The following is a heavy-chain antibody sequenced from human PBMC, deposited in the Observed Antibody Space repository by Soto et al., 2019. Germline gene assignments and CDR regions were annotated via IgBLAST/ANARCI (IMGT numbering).Heavy chain of an antibody. CDR1: GGSFSGYY. V-gene: IGHV4-34*01. CDR3: ARGPVATIGYFDY. CDR2: INHSGST. D-gene: IGHD5-12*01. Sequence: SETLSLTCAVYGGSFSGYYWSWIRQPPGKGLEWIGEINHSGSTNYNPSLKSRVTISVDTSKNQFSLKLSSVTAADTAVYYCARGPVATIGYFDYWGQGTLVTVSS. J-gene: IGHJ4*02.